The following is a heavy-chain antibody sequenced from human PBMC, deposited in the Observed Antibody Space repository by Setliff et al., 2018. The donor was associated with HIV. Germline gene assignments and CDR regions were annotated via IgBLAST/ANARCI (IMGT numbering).Heavy chain of an antibody. D-gene: IGHD3-22*01. CDR3: ARDFLAEYYYDSSASDY. CDR1: GYTFTGYY. V-gene: IGHV1-2*02. CDR2: SNPNSGGT. J-gene: IGHJ4*02. Sequence: ASVKVSCKASGYTFTGYYIHWVRQAPGQGLEWMGWSNPNSGGTNYAQKFQGRVTMTRDTSISTAYMELSRLRSDDTAVYYCARDFLAEYYYDSSASDYWGQGTLVTVS.